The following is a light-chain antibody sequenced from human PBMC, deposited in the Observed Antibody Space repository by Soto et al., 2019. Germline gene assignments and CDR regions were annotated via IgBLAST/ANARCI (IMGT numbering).Light chain of an antibody. V-gene: IGKV3-11*01. Sequence: EIVLTQSPVTLSFSPGERATLSCRASQSINNYLAWYQQKPGQAPRLLIYDASNRATGIPARFSGSGSGTDFTLTISSLELEDFAVYYCQQRFNWQVTFGQGTRLEIK. J-gene: IGKJ5*01. CDR3: QQRFNWQVT. CDR1: QSINNY. CDR2: DAS.